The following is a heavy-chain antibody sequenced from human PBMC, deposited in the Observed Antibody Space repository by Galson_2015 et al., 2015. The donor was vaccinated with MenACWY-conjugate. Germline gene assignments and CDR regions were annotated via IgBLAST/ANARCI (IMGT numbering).Heavy chain of an antibody. V-gene: IGHV3-23*01. Sequence: SLTLSCAASGFTFRSYAMSWVRQAPGKGLEWVSGISSSAGTTYYTDSVKGRFTVSRDNSKNTLSLQMNSLRAEDTAVYYCAKGPDGQPSLFDYWGQGTLVSVHS. CDR3: AKGPDGQPSLFDY. J-gene: IGHJ4*02. CDR1: GFTFRSYA. D-gene: IGHD4-17*01. CDR2: ISSSAGTT.